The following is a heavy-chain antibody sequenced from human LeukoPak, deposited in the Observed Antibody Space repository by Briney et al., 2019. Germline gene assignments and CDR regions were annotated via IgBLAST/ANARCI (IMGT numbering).Heavy chain of an antibody. D-gene: IGHD5-12*01. Sequence: ASVTVSCKASGYTFTSYYMHWVRQAPGQGPEWMGIINPSGGGTNYAQKFQGRVTMTRDTSISTAYMELSRLRSDDTAVYYCARLIVATSVYFDYWGQGTLVTVSS. CDR3: ARLIVATSVYFDY. V-gene: IGHV1-2*02. J-gene: IGHJ4*02. CDR2: INPSGGGT. CDR1: GYTFTSYY.